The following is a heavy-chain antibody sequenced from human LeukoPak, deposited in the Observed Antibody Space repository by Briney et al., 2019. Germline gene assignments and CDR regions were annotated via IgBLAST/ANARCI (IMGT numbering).Heavy chain of an antibody. V-gene: IGHV3-48*01. Sequence: QPGGSLRLSCAASGFTFSSYSMNWVRQAPGKGLEWVSYISSSSSTIYYADSVKGRFTISRDNAKNSLHLQMNSLRAEDTAVYYCAREDCGGDCYFDYWGQGTLVTVSS. CDR2: ISSSSSTI. D-gene: IGHD2-21*01. J-gene: IGHJ4*02. CDR1: GFTFSSYS. CDR3: AREDCGGDCYFDY.